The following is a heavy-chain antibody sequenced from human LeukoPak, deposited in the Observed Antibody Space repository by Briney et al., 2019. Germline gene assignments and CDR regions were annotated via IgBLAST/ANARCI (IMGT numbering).Heavy chain of an antibody. V-gene: IGHV1-18*01. CDR1: GYTFTSYG. Sequence: GASVKVSCKASGYTFTSYGLSWVRHAPGQGLEWMGWISVYNGNTEYAQKVQGRVTMTTDTSTSTAYMELRGLRSDDTAVYYCARGRDYYGSGPLEYWGQGTLVTVSS. CDR3: ARGRDYYGSGPLEY. CDR2: ISVYNGNT. D-gene: IGHD3-10*01. J-gene: IGHJ4*02.